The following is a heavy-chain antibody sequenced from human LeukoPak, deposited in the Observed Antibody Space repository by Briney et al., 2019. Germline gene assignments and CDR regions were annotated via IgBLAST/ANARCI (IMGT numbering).Heavy chain of an antibody. J-gene: IGHJ6*03. D-gene: IGHD6-13*01. CDR3: ARDGSSWYFYYYYYMDV. CDR1: GYTFTGYY. CDR2: INPNSGGT. Sequence: ASVKVSCKASGYTFTGYYMHWVRQAPGQGLEWMGWINPNSGGTNYAQKFQGRVTMTRDTSIITAYMELSRLRSDDTAVYYCARDGSSWYFYYYYYMDVWGKGTTVTVSS. V-gene: IGHV1-2*02.